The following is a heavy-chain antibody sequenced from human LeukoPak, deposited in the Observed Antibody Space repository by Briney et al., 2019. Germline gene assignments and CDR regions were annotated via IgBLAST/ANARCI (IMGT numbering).Heavy chain of an antibody. CDR3: ATPRVGYCSGGSCYLNY. CDR1: GGTFSSYA. J-gene: IGHJ4*02. V-gene: IGHV1-69*06. CDR2: IIPIFGTA. D-gene: IGHD2-15*01. Sequence: RASVKVSCKASGGTFSSYAISWVRQAPGQGLEWMGGIIPIFGTANYAQKFQGRVTMTEDTSTGTAYMELSSLRSEDTAVYYCATPRVGYCSGGSCYLNYWGQGTLVTVSS.